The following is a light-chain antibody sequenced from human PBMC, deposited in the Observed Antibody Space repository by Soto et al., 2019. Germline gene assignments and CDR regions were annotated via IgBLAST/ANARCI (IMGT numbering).Light chain of an antibody. CDR3: QQHNAWPLT. V-gene: IGKV3-15*01. J-gene: IGKJ4*01. CDR2: VAS. CDR1: QTVGTS. Sequence: EIVLTQSPATLSVSPGERATLTCRASQTVGTSLAWYQQKPGQAPRLLIYVASTRATGVPSRFSGSGSGTEXALXXXSLQSEDFAVYYCQQHNAWPLTFGGGTKVEIK.